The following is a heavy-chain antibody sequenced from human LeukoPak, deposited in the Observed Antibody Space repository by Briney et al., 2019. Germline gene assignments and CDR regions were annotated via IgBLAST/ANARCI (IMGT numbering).Heavy chain of an antibody. CDR1: GFTFSSYA. Sequence: GGSLRLSCAASGFTFSSYAMSWVRQAPGKGLEWVSAISGSGGSTYYADSVKGRFTISRDNSKNTLYLQMNSLRAEDTAVHYCAKDVANSGMANLDYWGQGTLVTVSS. CDR2: ISGSGGST. D-gene: IGHD5-12*01. CDR3: AKDVANSGMANLDY. V-gene: IGHV3-23*01. J-gene: IGHJ4*02.